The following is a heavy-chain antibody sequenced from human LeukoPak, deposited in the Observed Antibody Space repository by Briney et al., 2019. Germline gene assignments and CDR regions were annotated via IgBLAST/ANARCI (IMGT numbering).Heavy chain of an antibody. D-gene: IGHD6-13*01. CDR2: ISGSAGST. V-gene: IGHV3-23*01. CDR3: AKDPYSSPSHYYMDV. Sequence: TGGSLRLSCAASGFTFSSYAMSWVRQAPGKGLEWVSAISGSAGSTYYADSVKGRFTISRDNSKNTLYLQMNSLRAEDTAVYYCAKDPYSSPSHYYMDVWGKGTTVTVSS. CDR1: GFTFSSYA. J-gene: IGHJ6*03.